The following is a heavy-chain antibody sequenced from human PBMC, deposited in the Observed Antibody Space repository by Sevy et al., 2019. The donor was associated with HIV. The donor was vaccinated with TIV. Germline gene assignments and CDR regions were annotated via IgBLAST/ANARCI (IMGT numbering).Heavy chain of an antibody. V-gene: IGHV3-7*01. CDR2: IKQDGSEK. D-gene: IGHD6-19*01. CDR3: ARQRPLDIAVAGTTSDAFDI. Sequence: GGSLRLSCAASGFTFSSYWMSWVRQAPGKGLEWVANIKQDGSEKYYVDSVKGRFTISGDNAKNSLYLQMNSLRAEDTAVYYCARQRPLDIAVAGTTSDAFDIWGQGTMVTVSS. J-gene: IGHJ3*02. CDR1: GFTFSSYW.